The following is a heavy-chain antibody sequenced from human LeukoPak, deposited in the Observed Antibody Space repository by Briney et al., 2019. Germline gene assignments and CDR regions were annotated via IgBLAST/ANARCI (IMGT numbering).Heavy chain of an antibody. D-gene: IGHD3-10*01. J-gene: IGHJ4*02. V-gene: IGHV4-38-2*02. Sequence: SETLSLTCTVSGYFISSGYYWGWIRQPPGKGLEWIGSIYHSGSTYYNPSLKSRVTISVDTSKNQFSLKLSSVTAADTAVYYCARDPPPYYYGSGSSKDDYWGQGTLVTVSS. CDR2: IYHSGST. CDR3: ARDPPPYYYGSGSSKDDY. CDR1: GYFISSGYY.